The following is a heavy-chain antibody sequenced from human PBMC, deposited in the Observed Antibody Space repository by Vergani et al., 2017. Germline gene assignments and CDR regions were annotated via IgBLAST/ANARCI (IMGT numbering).Heavy chain of an antibody. CDR2: IYYSGST. CDR3: AGHRLIENDFWRGYYPWDWFDP. J-gene: IGHJ5*02. D-gene: IGHD3-3*01. V-gene: IGHV4-39*01. Sequence: QLQLQESGPGLVKPSETLSLTCTVSGGSISSSSYYWGWIRQPPGKGLEWIGSIYYSGSTYYNPSLKSRVTISVDTSKNQFSLKLSSVTAADTAVYYCAGHRLIENDFWRGYYPWDWFDPWGQGTLVTVSS. CDR1: GGSISSSSYY.